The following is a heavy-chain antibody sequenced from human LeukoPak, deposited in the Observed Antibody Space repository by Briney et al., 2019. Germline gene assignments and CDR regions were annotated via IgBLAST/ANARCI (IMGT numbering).Heavy chain of an antibody. CDR2: INHSGSS. J-gene: IGHJ4*02. CDR1: GGSFSDYY. V-gene: IGHV4-34*01. Sequence: PSETLSLTCAVYGGSFSDYYWTWIRQPPGKGLEWIGEINHSGSSNYNPSLKSRVTIAVDTSKNQFSLKVRSVTAADTAVYYCARARETTPIDSWGQGTLVTVSS. CDR3: ARARETTPIDS. D-gene: IGHD1/OR15-1a*01.